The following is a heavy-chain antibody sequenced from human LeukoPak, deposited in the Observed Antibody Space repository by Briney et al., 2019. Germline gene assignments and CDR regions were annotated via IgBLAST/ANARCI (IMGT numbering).Heavy chain of an antibody. Sequence: WASVKVSCKASGYTFTVYYMHWVRQAPGQGLEWMGWINPNSGGTNYAQKFQGRVTMTRDTSISTAYMELSRLRSDDTAVYYCARLPGSGYSYGSHWGQGTLVTVSS. CDR2: INPNSGGT. CDR3: ARLPGSGYSYGSH. D-gene: IGHD5-18*01. CDR1: GYTFTVYY. V-gene: IGHV1-2*02. J-gene: IGHJ4*02.